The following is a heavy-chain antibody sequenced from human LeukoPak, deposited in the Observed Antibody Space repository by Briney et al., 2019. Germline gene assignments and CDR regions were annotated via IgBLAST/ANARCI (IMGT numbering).Heavy chain of an antibody. J-gene: IGHJ5*02. D-gene: IGHD3-10*01. V-gene: IGHV1-8*01. CDR1: GYTFTSYD. CDR2: MNPNSGNT. Sequence: GASVKVSCKASGYTFTSYDINWVRQATGQGLEWMGWMNPNSGNTGYAQKFQGRVTMTRNTSISTAYMELSSLRSEDTAVYYCARGPITMVRGVTPYLFDPWGQGTLVTVSS. CDR3: ARGPITMVRGVTPYLFDP.